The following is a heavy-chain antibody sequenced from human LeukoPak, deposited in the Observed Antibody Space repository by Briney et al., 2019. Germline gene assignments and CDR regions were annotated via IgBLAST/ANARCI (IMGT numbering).Heavy chain of an antibody. CDR2: ISHDGSNK. J-gene: IGHJ4*02. D-gene: IGHD6-13*01. CDR1: GFTFSSYG. V-gene: IGHV3-30*18. CDR3: AKVSGSWYIWDL. Sequence: GGSLRLSCAASGFTFSSYGMHWGRQAPGKGLEWVAVISHDGSNKYYAGSVKGRFTISRDNSKNTLYLQMNSLRAEDTAVYYCAKVSGSWYIWDLWGQGTLVTVSS.